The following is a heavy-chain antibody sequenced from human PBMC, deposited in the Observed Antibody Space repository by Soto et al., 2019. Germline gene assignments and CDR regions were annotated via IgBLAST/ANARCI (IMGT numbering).Heavy chain of an antibody. V-gene: IGHV4-59*01. CDR1: GGSISSYY. D-gene: IGHD5-18*01. J-gene: IGHJ5*02. CDR2: IYYSGST. Sequence: SETLSLTCTVSGGSISSYYWSWIRQPPGKGPEWIGYIYYSGSTNYNPSLKSRVTISVDTSKNQFSLKLSSVTAADTAVYYCARGHRGYSYGINWFDPWGQGTLVTVSS. CDR3: ARGHRGYSYGINWFDP.